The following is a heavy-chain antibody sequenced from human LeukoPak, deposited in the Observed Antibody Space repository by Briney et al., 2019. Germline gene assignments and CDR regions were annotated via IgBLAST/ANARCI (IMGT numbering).Heavy chain of an antibody. V-gene: IGHV1-2*06. J-gene: IGHJ4*02. CDR1: GYTFTGYY. CDR3: ARAPTYYYDSSGYYYDS. CDR2: INPNSGGT. D-gene: IGHD3-22*01. Sequence: ASVKVSCKASGYTFTGYYMHWVRQAPGQGREWMGRINPNSGGTNYAQKFQGRVTMTRDTSISTAYMELSRLRSDDTAVYYCARAPTYYYDSSGYYYDSWGQGTLVTVSS.